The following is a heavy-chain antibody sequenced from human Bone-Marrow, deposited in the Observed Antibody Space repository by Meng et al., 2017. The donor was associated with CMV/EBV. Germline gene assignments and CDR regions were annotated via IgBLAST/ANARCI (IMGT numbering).Heavy chain of an antibody. V-gene: IGHV3-30*04. CDR1: GFTFSSYA. D-gene: IGHD6-13*01. Sequence: GESLKISCAASGFTFSSYAMHWVRQAPGKGLEWVAVISYDGSNKYYADSVKGRFTISRDNSKNTLYLQMNSLRAEDTAVYYCASPYISRWYFGSGYFDYWGQGTLVTVSS. CDR3: ASPYISRWYFGSGYFDY. CDR2: ISYDGSNK. J-gene: IGHJ4*02.